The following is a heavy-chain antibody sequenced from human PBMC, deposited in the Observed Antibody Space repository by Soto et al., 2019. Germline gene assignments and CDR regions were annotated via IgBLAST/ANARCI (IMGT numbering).Heavy chain of an antibody. D-gene: IGHD3-9*01. CDR1: GGTFISCS. CDR3: ARGSPLFRNYDILTGPSPGPYYYYYGMDV. Sequence: SVNVSFKSSGGTFISCSISWGRQGPGQGLECMGWIIPMFGTANYAQKFQGRVTITADESTSTAYMELSSLRSEDTAVYYCARGSPLFRNYDILTGPSPGPYYYYYGMDVWGQGTTVTV. V-gene: IGHV1-69*13. J-gene: IGHJ6*02. CDR2: IIPMFGTA.